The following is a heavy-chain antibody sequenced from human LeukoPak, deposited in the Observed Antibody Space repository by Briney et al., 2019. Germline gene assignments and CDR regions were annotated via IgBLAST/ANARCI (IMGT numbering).Heavy chain of an antibody. J-gene: IGHJ3*02. CDR3: ARTWIRGAFDI. CDR1: GFTFSSYS. Sequence: GGSLRLSCAASGFTFSSYSMNWVRHAPGKGLEWVSSISSSSSYIYYADSVKGRFIISRDNAKNSLYLQMNSLRAGDTAVYYCARTWIRGAFDIWGQGTMVTVSS. D-gene: IGHD5-18*01. CDR2: ISSSSSYI. V-gene: IGHV3-21*01.